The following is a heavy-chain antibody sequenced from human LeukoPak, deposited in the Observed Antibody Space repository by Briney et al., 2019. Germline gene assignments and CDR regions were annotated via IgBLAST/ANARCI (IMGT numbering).Heavy chain of an antibody. CDR2: NQNSGSI. J-gene: IGHJ4*02. CDR1: GGSISHNY. CDR3: ARGLGGSFDGYYFDY. Sequence: PSETLSLTCTVSGGSISHNYWSWIRQPPGKGLEWIGFNQNSGSINYNPSLTNRVTIPIDSSKNQFSLKLTSMTAADTAVYFCARGLGGSFDGYYFDYWGPGILVTVSS. V-gene: IGHV4-59*01. D-gene: IGHD1-26*01.